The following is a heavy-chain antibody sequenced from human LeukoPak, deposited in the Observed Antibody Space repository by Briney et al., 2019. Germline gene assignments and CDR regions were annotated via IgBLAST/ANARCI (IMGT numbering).Heavy chain of an antibody. CDR2: TIPFLDTP. CDR1: GGTFRHHA. V-gene: IGHV1-69*05. CDR3: AREKTGDGHNFNWFDP. Sequence: APVKVSCKALGGTFRHHAVSWVRQAPGQGLEWMGGTIPFLDTPQYAQRFQGRLTITTDESTITAYMELNSLQSDDTAVYYCAREKTGDGHNFNWFDPWGQGTLVTVSS. D-gene: IGHD5-24*01. J-gene: IGHJ5*02.